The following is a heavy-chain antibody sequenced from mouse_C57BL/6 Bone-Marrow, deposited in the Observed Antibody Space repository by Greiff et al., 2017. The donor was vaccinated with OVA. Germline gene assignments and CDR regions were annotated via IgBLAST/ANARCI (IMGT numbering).Heavy chain of an antibody. J-gene: IGHJ2*01. Sequence: VQLQQSGTVLARPGASVKMSCKTSGYTFTSYWMHWVKRRPGQGLEWIGAIYPGNSDTSYNQKFKGKAKLTAVTSASTAYMELSSLTNEDSAVYYCTSYGYDSYYFDYWGQGTTLTVSS. D-gene: IGHD2-2*01. CDR3: TSYGYDSYYFDY. CDR1: GYTFTSYW. V-gene: IGHV1-5*01. CDR2: IYPGNSDT.